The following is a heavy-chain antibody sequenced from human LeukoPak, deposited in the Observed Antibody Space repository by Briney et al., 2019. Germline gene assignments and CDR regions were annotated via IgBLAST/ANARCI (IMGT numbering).Heavy chain of an antibody. V-gene: IGHV4-34*01. CDR3: ARGRARWELPIYFDY. CDR2: INHSGST. Sequence: SETLSLTCTVSGGSISNGDHYWSWIRQPPGKGLEWIGEINHSGSTNYNPSLKSRATISVDTSKNQFSLKLSSVTAADTAVYYCARGRARWELPIYFDYWGQGTLVTVSS. D-gene: IGHD1-26*01. CDR1: GGSISNGDHY. J-gene: IGHJ4*02.